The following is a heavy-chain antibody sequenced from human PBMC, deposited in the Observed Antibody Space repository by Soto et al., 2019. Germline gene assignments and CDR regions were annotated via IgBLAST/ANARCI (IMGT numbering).Heavy chain of an antibody. CDR3: ARGAEDYGRHPFYLDS. J-gene: IGHJ4*02. V-gene: IGHV3-23*01. D-gene: IGHD4-17*01. CDR2: IRGSDDTT. CDR1: GFTFTNYG. Sequence: GGSLRLSCVASGFTFTNYGMTWVRQAPGKGLEWVSSIRGSDDTTHYADSVKGRFTISRDKSKNTLFLQMDSLTVEDTAVYYCARGAEDYGRHPFYLDSWGQGTLVTVSS.